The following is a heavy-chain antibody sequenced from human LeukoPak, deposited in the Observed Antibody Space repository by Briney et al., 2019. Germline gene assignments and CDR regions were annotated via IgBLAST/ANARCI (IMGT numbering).Heavy chain of an antibody. Sequence: SETLSLTCTVSGGSISSGGYYWSWIRQHPGKGLEWIGYIYYSGSTYYNPSLKSRVTISVDTSKNQFSLKLSSVTAADTAVYSCARAMDRSGSDQKNWSAPWGQGTLVTVSS. V-gene: IGHV4-31*03. D-gene: IGHD3-10*01. CDR1: GGSISSGGYY. J-gene: IGHJ5*02. CDR2: IYYSGST. CDR3: ARAMDRSGSDQKNWSAP.